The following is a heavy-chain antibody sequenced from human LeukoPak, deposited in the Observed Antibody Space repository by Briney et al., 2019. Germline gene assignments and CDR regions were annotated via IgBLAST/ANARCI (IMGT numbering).Heavy chain of an antibody. CDR1: GYTFTSYD. V-gene: IGHV1-8*01. CDR2: MNPNSGNT. Sequence: ASVTVSCKASGYTFTSYDINWVRQATGHGLEWTGWMNPNSGNTGYAQQFQGRVTMTSITCIGTAYMELSSLRSEDTAVDCCARGGVVRGVIIWLVDYWGQGTLVTVSS. D-gene: IGHD3-10*01. CDR3: ARGGVVRGVIIWLVDY. J-gene: IGHJ4*02.